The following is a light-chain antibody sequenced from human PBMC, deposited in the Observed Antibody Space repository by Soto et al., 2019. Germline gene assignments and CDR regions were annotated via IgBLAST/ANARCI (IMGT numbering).Light chain of an antibody. V-gene: IGLV2-11*01. CDR3: CSYAGSYYV. CDR2: DVT. CDR1: SSDIGGYNY. Sequence: QSALTQPRSMSGSPGQSVTISCTGSSSDIGGYNYVSWYQQHPDKAPKVMIYDVTKRPSGVPDLFSGSKSGTTASLTISGLQAEDEADYYCCSYAGSYYVFGTGTKVTVL. J-gene: IGLJ1*01.